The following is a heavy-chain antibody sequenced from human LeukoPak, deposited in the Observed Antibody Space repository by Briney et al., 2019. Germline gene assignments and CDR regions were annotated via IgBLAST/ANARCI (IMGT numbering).Heavy chain of an antibody. V-gene: IGHV3-7*01. D-gene: IGHD3-3*01. J-gene: IGHJ6*03. CDR1: GFTFSSYW. CDR3: AREGGAYYDFWSGYYRYYYMDV. CDR2: IKRDGSEK. Sequence: GGSLRLSCAASGFTFSSYWMSWVRQAPGKGLEWVANIKRDGSEKYYVDSVKGRFTISRDNAKNSLYLQMNSLRAEDTAVYYCAREGGAYYDFWSGYYRYYYMDVWGKGTTVTVSS.